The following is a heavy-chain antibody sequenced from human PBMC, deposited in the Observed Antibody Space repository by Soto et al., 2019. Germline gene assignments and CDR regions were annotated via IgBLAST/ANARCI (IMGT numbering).Heavy chain of an antibody. CDR1: GFTFSSYG. V-gene: IGHV3-30*18. Sequence: QVQLVESGGGVVQPGRSLRLSCAASGFTFSSYGMHWVRQAPGKGLEWVAVISYDGSNKYYADSVKGRFTISRDNSHNTLYMQINRLIAEDKVVYYCAKGPAMVLVPAAINYYFGMDVWGQGATVTVSS. CDR2: ISYDGSNK. J-gene: IGHJ6*02. CDR3: AKGPAMVLVPAAINYYFGMDV. D-gene: IGHD2-2*01.